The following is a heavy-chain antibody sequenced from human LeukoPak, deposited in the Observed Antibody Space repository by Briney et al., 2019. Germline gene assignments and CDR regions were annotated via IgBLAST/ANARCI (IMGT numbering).Heavy chain of an antibody. CDR2: INPNSGGT. D-gene: IGHD3-16*01. Sequence: GASVKVSCKASGYTFTGYYMHWVRQAPGQGLEWMGWINPNSGGTDYEQKFQGRVTMTRDTSISTAYMELSRLRSDDTAVYYCARGFTSRDECDYWGQGTLVTVSS. CDR3: ARGFTSRDECDY. V-gene: IGHV1-2*02. CDR1: GYTFTGYY. J-gene: IGHJ4*02.